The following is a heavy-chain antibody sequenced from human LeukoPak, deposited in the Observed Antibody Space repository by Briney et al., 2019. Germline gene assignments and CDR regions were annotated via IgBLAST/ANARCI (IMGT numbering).Heavy chain of an antibody. Sequence: GGSLRLSCAASGFRFSDDQMHWVRQAPGKGLQWVALISYDGANEAYTDSVKGRFTISRDNSKNMVYLQMSSLRFEDTAVYYCARGSHGSGGTYFVDWGQGALITVSS. V-gene: IGHV3-30*10. CDR2: ISYDGANE. D-gene: IGHD3-10*01. CDR1: GFRFSDDQ. J-gene: IGHJ4*02. CDR3: ARGSHGSGGTYFVD.